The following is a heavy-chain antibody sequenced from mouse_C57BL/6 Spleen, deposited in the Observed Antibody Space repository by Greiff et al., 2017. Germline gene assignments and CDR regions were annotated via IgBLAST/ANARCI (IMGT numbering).Heavy chain of an antibody. J-gene: IGHJ3*01. CDR1: GYTFTGYW. V-gene: IGHV1-9*01. D-gene: IGHD1-1*01. CDR3: ARRGYGSSYESSFAY. CDR2: ILPGSGST. Sequence: QVQLQQSGAELMKPGASVKLSCKATGYTFTGYWIEWVKQRPGHGLEWIGEILPGSGSTNYNEKFKGKATFTADTSSNTAYMQLSSLTTEDSAIYYCARRGYGSSYESSFAYWGQGTLVTVSA.